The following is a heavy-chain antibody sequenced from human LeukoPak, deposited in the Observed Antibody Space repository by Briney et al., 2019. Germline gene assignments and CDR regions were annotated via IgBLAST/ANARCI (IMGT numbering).Heavy chain of an antibody. D-gene: IGHD3-16*01. CDR3: AREGYNYVWGSYAPLDY. CDR2: ISSSSSYI. J-gene: IGHJ4*02. Sequence: PGGSLRLSCAAFGFTFSSYSMNWVHQAPGKGLEWVSSISSSSSYIYYADSVKGRFTISTDNAKNSLYLQMNSLRAEDTAVYYCAREGYNYVWGSYAPLDYWGQGTLVTVSS. CDR1: GFTFSSYS. V-gene: IGHV3-21*01.